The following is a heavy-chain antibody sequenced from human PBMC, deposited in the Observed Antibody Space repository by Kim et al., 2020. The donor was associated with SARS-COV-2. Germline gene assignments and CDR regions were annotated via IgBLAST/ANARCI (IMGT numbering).Heavy chain of an antibody. V-gene: IGHV4-39*07. CDR2: IYYSGST. CDR1: GGSISSSSYY. D-gene: IGHD2-2*01. Sequence: SETLSLTCTVSGGSISSSSYYWGWIRQPPGEGLEWIGSIYYSGSTYYNPSLKSRVTISVDTSKNQFSLKLSSVTAADTAVYYCARDWHCSSTSCLSYYYGMDVWGQGTTVTVSS. CDR3: ARDWHCSSTSCLSYYYGMDV. J-gene: IGHJ6*02.